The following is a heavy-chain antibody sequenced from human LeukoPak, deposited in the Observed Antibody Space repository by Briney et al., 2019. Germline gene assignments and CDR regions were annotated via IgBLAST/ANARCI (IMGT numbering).Heavy chain of an antibody. CDR2: ISGSGGST. D-gene: IGHD1-26*01. Sequence: QSGESLRLSCAASGFTFSSYAMSWVRQAPGRGLEWVSAISGSGGSTYYADSVKGRFTISRDNSKNTLYLQMNSLRAEDTAVYYCAKDWTLGSPGDWGQGTLVTVSS. V-gene: IGHV3-23*01. CDR3: AKDWTLGSPGD. J-gene: IGHJ4*02. CDR1: GFTFSSYA.